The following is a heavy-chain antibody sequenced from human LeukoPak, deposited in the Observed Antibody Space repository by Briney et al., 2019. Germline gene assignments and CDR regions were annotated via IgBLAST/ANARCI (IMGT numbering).Heavy chain of an antibody. D-gene: IGHD6-13*01. CDR1: GGSISSYY. V-gene: IGHV4-39*07. CDR2: IYYSGST. CDR3: ARDGAGYSSSWYLQH. Sequence: SETLSLTCTVSGGSISSYYWGWIRQPPGKGLEWIGSIYYSGSTYYNPSLKSRVTISVDTSKNQFSLKLSSVTAADTAVYYCARDGAGYSSSWYLQHWGQGTLVSVSS. J-gene: IGHJ1*01.